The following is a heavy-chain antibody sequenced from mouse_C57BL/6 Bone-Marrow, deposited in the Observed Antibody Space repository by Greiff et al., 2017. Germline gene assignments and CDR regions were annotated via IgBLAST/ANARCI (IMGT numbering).Heavy chain of an antibody. J-gene: IGHJ4*01. CDR2: IDPSDSYT. Sequence: QVQLQQPGAELVRPGTSVKLSCKASGYTFTSYWMHWVKQRPGQGLEWIGVIDPSDSYTNYNQKFKGKATLTVDTSSSTAYMQLSSLTSEDSAVYYCARGANWVYYYAMDYWGQGTSGTVSA. V-gene: IGHV1-59*01. CDR1: GYTFTSYW. CDR3: ARGANWVYYYAMDY. D-gene: IGHD4-1*01.